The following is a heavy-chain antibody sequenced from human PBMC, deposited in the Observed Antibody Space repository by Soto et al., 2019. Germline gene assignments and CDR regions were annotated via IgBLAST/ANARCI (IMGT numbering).Heavy chain of an antibody. Sequence: ASVKVSCKASGYTFTGYYMHWVRQAPGQGLEWMGWINPNSGGTNYAQKFQGWVTMTRDTSISTAYMELSRLRSDDTAVYYCARTLGYSSSSIWEIWFDPWGQGTLVTVSS. J-gene: IGHJ5*02. CDR2: INPNSGGT. V-gene: IGHV1-2*04. CDR1: GYTFTGYY. CDR3: ARTLGYSSSSIWEIWFDP. D-gene: IGHD6-6*01.